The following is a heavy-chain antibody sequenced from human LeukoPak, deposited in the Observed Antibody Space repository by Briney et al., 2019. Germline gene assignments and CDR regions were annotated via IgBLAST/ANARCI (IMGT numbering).Heavy chain of an antibody. D-gene: IGHD2-21*01. CDR2: INPSGGST. J-gene: IGHJ6*02. Sequence: ASVKVSCKASGYTFTSYYMHWVRQAPGQGLEWMGIINPSGGSTSYAQKFQGRVTMTRDTSTSTVYMELSSLRSEDTAVYYCARDWGGGAYYYGMDVWGQGTTVTVSS. CDR3: ARDWGGGAYYYGMDV. CDR1: GYTFTSYY. V-gene: IGHV1-46*01.